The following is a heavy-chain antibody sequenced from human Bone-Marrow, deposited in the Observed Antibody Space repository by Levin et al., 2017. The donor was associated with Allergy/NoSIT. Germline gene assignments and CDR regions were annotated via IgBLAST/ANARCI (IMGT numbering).Heavy chain of an antibody. V-gene: IGHV4-4*02. CDR3: AREAYGSGSYYNGGGYFDY. D-gene: IGHD3-10*01. Sequence: PSETLSLTCDVSGAAISSPNWWTWVRQPPGEGLEWIGEISPSGNTNHNPSLVRRVIISIDRSKNQVSLTLTSVTAADTAVYYCAREAYGSGSYYNGGGYFDYWGQGILVTVSS. CDR1: GAAISSPNW. CDR2: ISPSGNT. J-gene: IGHJ4*02.